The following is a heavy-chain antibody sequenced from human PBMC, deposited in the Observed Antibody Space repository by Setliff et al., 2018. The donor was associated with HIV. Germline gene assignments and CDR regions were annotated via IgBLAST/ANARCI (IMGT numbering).Heavy chain of an antibody. V-gene: IGHV4-39*01. CDR2: IFHDGST. CDR1: GASSSSQSYY. CDR3: ATIGGSYKFDY. J-gene: IGHJ4*02. Sequence: SETLSLTCTVSGASSSSQSYYWGWIRQSPGKGLEWIGNIFHDGSTQYNPSLNGRVSISVDTSKNRLSLRLSSVTAADTAVYYCATIGGSYKFDYWGQGTLVTVSS. D-gene: IGHD1-26*01.